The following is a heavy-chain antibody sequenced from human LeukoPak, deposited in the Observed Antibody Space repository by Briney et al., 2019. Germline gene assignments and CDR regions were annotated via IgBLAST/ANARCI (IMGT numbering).Heavy chain of an antibody. J-gene: IGHJ4*02. Sequence: GGSLRLSCAASGFTFDDYGMSWVRQAPGKGLEWLSIIYAGGNTYSADSVKGRFTISRDNSRNTVYLQMNNLRDDDTAVYYCARGQTDLLRNYFDYWGPGTPVTVSS. V-gene: IGHV3-66*01. CDR1: GFTFDDYG. CDR3: ARGQTDLLRNYFDY. CDR2: IYAGGNT.